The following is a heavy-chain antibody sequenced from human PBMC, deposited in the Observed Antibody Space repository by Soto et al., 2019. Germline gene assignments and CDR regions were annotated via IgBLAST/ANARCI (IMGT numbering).Heavy chain of an antibody. CDR2: SSPRGDTI. V-gene: IGHV3-48*04. Sequence: HPGGSLRLSCVASGFSLANYPMDWVRQTPGNGLEWISYSSPRGDTIYYADSVEGRFTISRDNTKNSLYLQLNSLRADDTAMYYCATYHDSDWETYRFRHWGQGTLVTVSS. J-gene: IGHJ4*02. CDR3: ATYHDSDWETYRFRH. CDR1: GFSLANYP. D-gene: IGHD3-16*02.